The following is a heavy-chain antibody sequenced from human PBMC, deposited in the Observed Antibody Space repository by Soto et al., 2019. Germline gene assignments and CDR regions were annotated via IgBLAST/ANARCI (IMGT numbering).Heavy chain of an antibody. CDR3: ANAAGGLDGYKADYSEMDV. D-gene: IGHD5-12*01. Sequence: EVHLLESGGDLVQPGGSLRLSCTASGLTFSTYAMSWVRQAPGKGLEWVSAIGGSGTGGRTYYADSVKGPFTISRDNSKNTVYLQMNSVRADDTAVYYWANAAGGLDGYKADYSEMDVWGQGTAVPVSS. CDR2: IGGSGTGGRT. V-gene: IGHV3-23*01. J-gene: IGHJ6*02. CDR1: GLTFSTYA.